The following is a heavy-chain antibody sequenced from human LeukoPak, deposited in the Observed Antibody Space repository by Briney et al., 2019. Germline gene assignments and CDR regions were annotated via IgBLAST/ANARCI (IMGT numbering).Heavy chain of an antibody. CDR3: ARYSYDSSGYYWYFDY. CDR2: INPNSGGT. J-gene: IGHJ4*02. V-gene: IGHV1-2*06. CDR1: GYTFTGYY. D-gene: IGHD3-22*01. Sequence: ASVKVSCKASGYTFTGYYMHWVRQAPGQGLEWMGRINPNSGGTNYAQKFQGRVTMTRDTSISTAYMELSRLRSDDTAVYYCARYSYDSSGYYWYFDYWGQGTLVTVSS.